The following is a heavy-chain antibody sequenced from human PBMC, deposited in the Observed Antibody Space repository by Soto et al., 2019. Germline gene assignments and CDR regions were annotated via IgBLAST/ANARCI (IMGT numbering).Heavy chain of an antibody. CDR2: ISYDGSNK. Sequence: GRSLSLSCAASGFTFSSYGMHWVRQAPGKGLGWVAVISYDGSNKYYADSVKGRFTISRDNSKNTLYLQMNSLRAEDTAVYYCVNKKGTYYASSGYYGHWGQGTLVTVSS. D-gene: IGHD3-22*01. CDR1: GFTFSSYG. V-gene: IGHV3-30*18. J-gene: IGHJ4*02. CDR3: VNKKGTYYASSGYYGH.